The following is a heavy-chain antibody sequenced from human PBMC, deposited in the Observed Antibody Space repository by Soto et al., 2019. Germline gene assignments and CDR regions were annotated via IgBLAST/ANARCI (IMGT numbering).Heavy chain of an antibody. D-gene: IGHD1-26*01. CDR3: ARMSGTYYVPDY. CDR2: IYHSGST. Sequence: QVQLQESGPRLVEASQTLSLTCPVSNASITSSGYYWSWVRQPPGKRLEWIGYIYHSGSTSYSPSLQSRLTMSVDTSKNQCSLTLRSVTAADTAVYHCARMSGTYYVPDYWGQGTLVTVSS. CDR1: NASITSSGYY. V-gene: IGHV4-31*03. J-gene: IGHJ4*02.